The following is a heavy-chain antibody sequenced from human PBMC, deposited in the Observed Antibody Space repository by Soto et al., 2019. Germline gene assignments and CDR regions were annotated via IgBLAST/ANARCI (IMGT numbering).Heavy chain of an antibody. J-gene: IGHJ4*02. CDR2: ISSSSSTI. V-gene: IGHV3-48*01. CDR1: GFTFSSYS. CDR3: ARGRIPAAMQAGY. Sequence: EVQLVESGGGLVQPGGSLRLSCVASGFTFSSYSMNWVRQAPGKGLQWVSYISSSSSTIYYADSVKARFTVSRDNAKDSLYLHMHSLRADDTAVYFCARGRIPAAMQAGYWGQGTLVTVSS. D-gene: IGHD2-2*01.